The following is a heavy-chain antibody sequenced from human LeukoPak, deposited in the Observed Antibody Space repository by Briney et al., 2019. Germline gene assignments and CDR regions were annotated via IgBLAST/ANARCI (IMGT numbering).Heavy chain of an antibody. CDR1: GGSFSGYY. Sequence: SETLSLTCAVYGGSFSGYYWSWIRQPPGKGLEWIGYIYYSGSTNYNPSLKSRVTISVDTSKNQFSLKLSSVTAADTAVYYCARSLRGCSGGSCYARWFDPWGQGTLVTVSS. D-gene: IGHD2-15*01. CDR3: ARSLRGCSGGSCYARWFDP. V-gene: IGHV4-59*08. CDR2: IYYSGST. J-gene: IGHJ5*02.